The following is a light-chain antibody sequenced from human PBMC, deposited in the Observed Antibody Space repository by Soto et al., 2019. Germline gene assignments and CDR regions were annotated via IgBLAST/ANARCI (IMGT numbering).Light chain of an antibody. V-gene: IGKV3-20*01. Sequence: EIVMTQSPATLSVSPGERATLSCRASQSVGSYLAWYQQKPGQAPRLLMYAASSRATGIPDRFSGSGSGTDFSLTISRLEPEDFAVYYCQQYGSSVLTFGGGTKVDIK. J-gene: IGKJ4*01. CDR2: AAS. CDR1: QSVGSY. CDR3: QQYGSSVLT.